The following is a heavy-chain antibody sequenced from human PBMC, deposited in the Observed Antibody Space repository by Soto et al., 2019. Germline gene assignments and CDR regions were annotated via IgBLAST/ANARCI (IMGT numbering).Heavy chain of an antibody. CDR1: GYSFTRLD. CDR2: MQPTTGRT. J-gene: IGHJ4*02. CDR3: ARGGSAGVDY. D-gene: IGHD6-19*01. V-gene: IGHV1-8*01. Sequence: QVQLVQSGAEVREPGASVTVSCKASGYSFTRLDINWVRQTAGQGLEWMGWMQPTTGRTGYAQKFQGRVTMTRDTSINAAYMELTTLTSDDTAFYYCARGGSAGVDYWGQGTLGTVSS.